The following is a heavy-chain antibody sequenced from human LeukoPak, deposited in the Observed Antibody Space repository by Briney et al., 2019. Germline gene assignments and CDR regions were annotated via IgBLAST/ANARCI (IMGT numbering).Heavy chain of an antibody. CDR3: ARDCEGSGSYPCLDY. CDR1: GFTFSSYA. Sequence: GRSLRLSCAASGFTFSSYAMHWVRQAPGQGLEWVAVISYDGSNKYYADSVKGRFTISRDNSKNTLYLQMNSLRAEDTAVYYCARDCEGSGSYPCLDYWGQGTLVTVPS. J-gene: IGHJ4*02. V-gene: IGHV3-30*04. CDR2: ISYDGSNK. D-gene: IGHD3-10*01.